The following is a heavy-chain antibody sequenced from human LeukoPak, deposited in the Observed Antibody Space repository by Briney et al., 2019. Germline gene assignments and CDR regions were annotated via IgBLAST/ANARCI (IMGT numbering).Heavy chain of an antibody. V-gene: IGHV1-18*01. CDR2: ISAYNGNT. D-gene: IGHD3-22*01. CDR1: GYTFTGYG. Sequence: ASVKVSCKASGYTFTGYGISWVRQAPGQGLEWMGWISAYNGNTNYAQKLQGRVTMTTDTSTSTAYMELRSLRSDDTAVYYCARDSGSDYYDSSGYYGYWGQGTLVTVSS. J-gene: IGHJ4*02. CDR3: ARDSGSDYYDSSGYYGY.